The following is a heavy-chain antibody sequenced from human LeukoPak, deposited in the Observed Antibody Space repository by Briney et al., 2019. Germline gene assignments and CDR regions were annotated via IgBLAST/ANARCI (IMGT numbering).Heavy chain of an antibody. Sequence: GALRLSCAASGFTFSSYGMHWVRQAPGKGLEWVAVIWYDGSNKYYADSVKGRFTISRDNSKNTLYLQMNSLRAEDTAVYYCARDYDFWSGYTCWGQGTLVTVSS. J-gene: IGHJ4*02. D-gene: IGHD3-3*01. CDR3: ARDYDFWSGYTC. V-gene: IGHV3-33*01. CDR2: IWYDGSNK. CDR1: GFTFSSYG.